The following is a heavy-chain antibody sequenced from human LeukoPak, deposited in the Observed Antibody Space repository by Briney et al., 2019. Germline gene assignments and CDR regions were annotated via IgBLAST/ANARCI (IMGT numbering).Heavy chain of an antibody. CDR3: VKGLIDLPMSFALDY. D-gene: IGHD2-21*01. CDR2: ISNDGSDT. J-gene: IGHJ4*02. CDR1: GFTFNRYG. Sequence: GGSLRLSCVASGFTFNRYGIHWVRQALGKGLEWVAVISNDGSDTIYGDSVKGRFTVSRENSRNTLYLQMNSLRIEDTSVYYCVKGLIDLPMSFALDYWGQGTLVTVSP. V-gene: IGHV3-30*18.